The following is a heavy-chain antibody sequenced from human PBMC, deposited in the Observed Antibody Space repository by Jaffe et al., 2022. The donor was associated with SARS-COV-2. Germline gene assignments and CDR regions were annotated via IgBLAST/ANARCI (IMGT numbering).Heavy chain of an antibody. D-gene: IGHD6-19*01. CDR2: IKSKADAGAT. V-gene: IGHV3-15*01. CDR1: GFTFSDAW. CDR3: TPQPFSRGWTYYYYMDV. Sequence: EVQLVESGGGLVKPGGSLRLSCAASGFTFSDAWMSWVRQAPGKGLEWVGRIKSKADAGATHYAAPVKGRFTISRDDSKNTLYLQMNSLKTEDTAVYYCTPQPFSRGWTYYYYMDVCGKGTTVTVSS. J-gene: IGHJ6*03.